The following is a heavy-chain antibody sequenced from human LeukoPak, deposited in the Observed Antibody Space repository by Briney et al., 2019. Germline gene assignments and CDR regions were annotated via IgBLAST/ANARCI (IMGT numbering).Heavy chain of an antibody. CDR3: ARDPDYYGSGAYY. CDR2: IYTSGST. V-gene: IGHV4-61*02. Sequence: SETLSLTCTVSGGSISSGGYYWSWIRQPAGKGLEWIGRIYTSGSTNYNPSLKSRVTISLDTSKNQFSLKLSSVTAADTAVYYCARDPDYYGSGAYYWGQGTLVTVSS. CDR1: GGSISSGGYY. J-gene: IGHJ4*02. D-gene: IGHD3-10*01.